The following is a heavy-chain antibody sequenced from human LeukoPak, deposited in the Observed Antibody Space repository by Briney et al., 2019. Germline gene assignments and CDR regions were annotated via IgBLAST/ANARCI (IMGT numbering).Heavy chain of an antibody. CDR3: ARDSSGYQ. CDR1: GFTFSTYW. CDR2: IKEDGSEK. V-gene: IGHV3-7*01. D-gene: IGHD3-22*01. J-gene: IGHJ4*02. Sequence: GGSLRLSCAASGFTFSTYWMSWVRQAPGKGLEWVANIKEDGSEKYYGDSVKGRITISRDNAKNSLYLQMNSLRPEDTAVYYCARDSSGYQWGQGTLVTVSS.